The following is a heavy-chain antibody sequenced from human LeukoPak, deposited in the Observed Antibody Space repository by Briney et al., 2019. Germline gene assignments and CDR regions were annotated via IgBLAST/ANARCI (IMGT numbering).Heavy chain of an antibody. CDR3: SSTSWSGYDY. J-gene: IGHJ4*02. V-gene: IGHV3-30-3*01. Sequence: PGGSLRLSCAASGFTFSSYAIHWVRQAQGKGLEWVAVISYDGTYKYYADSVKGRFNISRDNSKNTLFLQMNSLRDEDTAVYYCSSTSWSGYDYWGQGTLVTVSS. D-gene: IGHD3-3*01. CDR2: ISYDGTYK. CDR1: GFTFSSYA.